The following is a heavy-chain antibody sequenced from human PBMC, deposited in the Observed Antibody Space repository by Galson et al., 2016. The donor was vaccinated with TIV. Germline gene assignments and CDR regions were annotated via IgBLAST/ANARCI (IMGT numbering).Heavy chain of an antibody. CDR2: ISPYNGDT. V-gene: IGHV1-18*01. Sequence: SVKVSCKASGYSFTTYGISWVRQPPGQGLEWMGWISPYNGDTNYAQKIQGRVTMTTDTSTSTAYLEVRSLKSDDTAVYFWARGPPIHFDFWGQGTLVSVSS. J-gene: IGHJ4*02. CDR1: GYSFTTYG. CDR3: ARGPPIHFDF.